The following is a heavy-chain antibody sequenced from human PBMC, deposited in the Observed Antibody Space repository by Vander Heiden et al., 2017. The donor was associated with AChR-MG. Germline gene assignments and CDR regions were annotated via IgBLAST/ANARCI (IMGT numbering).Heavy chain of an antibody. CDR2: NNCEGSST. V-gene: IGHV3-74*01. Sequence: EVQLVESGGDLVKPGGSLRLSCAAAGFPFHDDWMHWGRQAPGKGLVWGSRNNCEGSSTSYADSVKGRFTISRDNAKNTLYLQMNSLRAEDTAVYYCARGVEDLDAFDIWGQGTMVTVSS. D-gene: IGHD3-3*01. CDR1: GFPFHDDW. J-gene: IGHJ3*02. CDR3: ARGVEDLDAFDI.